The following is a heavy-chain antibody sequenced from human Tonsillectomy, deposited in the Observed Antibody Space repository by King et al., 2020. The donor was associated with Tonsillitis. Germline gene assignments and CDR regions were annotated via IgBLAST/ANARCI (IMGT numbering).Heavy chain of an antibody. V-gene: IGHV2-5*04. CDR3: VEQEGGTRGKQATDGDDDDRDG. CDR2: IYWYDDK. CDR1: GFSLSISGAG. Sequence: PLPSSCPTLVPPPPTLTLTCTFSGFSLSISGAGVGWIRQPPGKALEWLALIYWYDDKRYSPSLKNRLTITRDTSKQQVFLTMTNMDPVDTATYYCVEQEGGTRGKQATDGDDDDRDGWGKGTTGT. D-gene: IGHD3-16*01. J-gene: IGHJ6*04.